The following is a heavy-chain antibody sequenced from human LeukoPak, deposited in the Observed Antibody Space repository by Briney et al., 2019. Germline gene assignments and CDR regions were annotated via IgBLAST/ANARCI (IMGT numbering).Heavy chain of an antibody. J-gene: IGHJ3*02. CDR3: AKDQGYSYGFRGDEAFDI. CDR2: ISGSGGST. CDR1: GFTFSSYA. D-gene: IGHD5-18*01. V-gene: IGHV3-23*01. Sequence: PGGSLRLSCAASGFTFSSYAMSWVRQAPGKGLEWVSAISGSGGSTYYADSVKGRFTISRDNSKNTLYLQMNSLRAEDTAVYYCAKDQGYSYGFRGDEAFDIWGQGTMVTVSS.